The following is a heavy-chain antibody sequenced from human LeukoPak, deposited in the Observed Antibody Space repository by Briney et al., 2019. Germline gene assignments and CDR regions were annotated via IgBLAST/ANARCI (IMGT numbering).Heavy chain of an antibody. CDR3: ARGYSISPFYYYYYYTDV. V-gene: IGHV4-34*01. Sequence: SETLSLTCAVYGGSFSGYYWSWIRKPPGKGLEWIGEINHSGSTNYNPSLKSRVTISVDTSKNQFSLKLSSVTAADTAVYYCARGYSISPFYYYYYYTDVWGKGTTVTVSS. CDR1: GGSFSGYY. CDR2: INHSGST. J-gene: IGHJ6*03. D-gene: IGHD4-11*01.